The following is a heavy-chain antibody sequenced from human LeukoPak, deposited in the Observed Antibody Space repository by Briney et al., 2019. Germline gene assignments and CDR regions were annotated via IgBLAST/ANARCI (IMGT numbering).Heavy chain of an antibody. Sequence: GGSLRLSCATSGFTFSNYSMNWVRQAPGKGLEWVSYISRASSTIYYADSVKGRFTISRDNAKNSLYLQMNSLRAEDTAVYYCARSYYSSSCPDYWGQGTLVTVSS. CDR2: ISRASSTI. CDR1: GFTFSNYS. V-gene: IGHV3-48*01. J-gene: IGHJ4*02. D-gene: IGHD6-13*01. CDR3: ARSYYSSSCPDY.